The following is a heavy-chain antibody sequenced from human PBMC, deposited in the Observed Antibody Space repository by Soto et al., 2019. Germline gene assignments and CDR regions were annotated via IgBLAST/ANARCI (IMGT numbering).Heavy chain of an antibody. CDR3: ARDYIHLVVVAATDCYYYSMDV. J-gene: IGHJ6*03. Sequence: GGSLRLSCAASGFTFSSYGMHWVRQAPGKGLEWVAVIWYDGSNKYYADSVKGRFTISRDNSKNTLYLQMNSLRAEDTAVYYCARDYIHLVVVAATDCYYYSMDVWGKGTTVTVSS. CDR2: IWYDGSNK. CDR1: GFTFSSYG. V-gene: IGHV3-33*01. D-gene: IGHD2-15*01.